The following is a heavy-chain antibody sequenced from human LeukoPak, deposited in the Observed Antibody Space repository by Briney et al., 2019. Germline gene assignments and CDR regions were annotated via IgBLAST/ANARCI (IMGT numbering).Heavy chain of an antibody. CDR2: ISYDGSNK. J-gene: IGHJ5*02. CDR3: ARDRWFDP. CDR1: GFTFGSYA. Sequence: PGGSLRLSCAASGFTFGSYAMHWVRQAPGKGLEWVAVISYDGSNKYYADSVKGRFTISRDNSKNTLHLQMNSLRAEDTAVYYCARDRWFDPWGQGTLVTVSS. V-gene: IGHV3-30-3*01.